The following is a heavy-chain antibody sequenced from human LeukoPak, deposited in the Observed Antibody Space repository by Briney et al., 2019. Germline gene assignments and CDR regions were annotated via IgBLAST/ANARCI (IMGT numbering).Heavy chain of an antibody. V-gene: IGHV3-21*01. D-gene: IGHD3-3*01. Sequence: PGGSLRLSCAASGFTFSSYSMNWVRQAPGKGLEWVSSISSSSSYIYYADSVKGRFTISRDNAKNSLYLQMNSLRAEDTAVYYCARHKGDFWSGQGKWGQGTLVSVSS. CDR1: GFTFSSYS. CDR2: ISSSSSYI. J-gene: IGHJ4*02. CDR3: ARHKGDFWSGQGK.